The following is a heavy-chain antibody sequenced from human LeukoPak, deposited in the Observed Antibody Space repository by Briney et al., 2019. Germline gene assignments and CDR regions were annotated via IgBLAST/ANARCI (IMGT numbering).Heavy chain of an antibody. Sequence: GGSLRLSCTASGFTFSTYSMNWVRQAPGKGLEWVSSISSSSSYIYYADSVKGRFTISRDNAKNSLYLQMNSLRVEDTAVYYCARNHHGSSPLDYWGQGTLVTVSS. CDR3: ARNHHGSSPLDY. CDR1: GFTFSTYS. CDR2: ISSSSSYI. J-gene: IGHJ4*02. V-gene: IGHV3-21*01. D-gene: IGHD1-26*01.